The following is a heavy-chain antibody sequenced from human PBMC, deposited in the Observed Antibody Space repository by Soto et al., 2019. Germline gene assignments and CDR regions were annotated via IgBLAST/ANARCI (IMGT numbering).Heavy chain of an antibody. V-gene: IGHV4-31*03. Sequence: SETLSLTCSVSGGSISSGFYYWSWVRQRPGMGLEWIGYIYYSGATYYHPSLKSRVTVSVDTSKNQLSLTLSSVTAADTAVYYCARDDDTSHVFSLGHWGQGTLVTVS. CDR3: ARDDDTSHVFSLGH. CDR1: GGSISSGFYY. D-gene: IGHD3-22*01. J-gene: IGHJ4*02. CDR2: IYYSGAT.